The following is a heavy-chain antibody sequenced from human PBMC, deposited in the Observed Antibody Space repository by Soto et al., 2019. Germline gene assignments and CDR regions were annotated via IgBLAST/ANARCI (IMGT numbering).Heavy chain of an antibody. CDR2: ISAYNGNT. CDR1: GYTFTSYG. D-gene: IGHD3-3*01. CDR3: ARDKDFCSGPPNQAHFDP. J-gene: IGHJ5*02. Sequence: ASVKVSCKASGYTFTSYGISWVRQAPGQGLEWMGWISAYNGNTNYAQKLQGRVTMTTDTSTSTAYMELRSLRSDDTAVYYCARDKDFCSGPPNQAHFDPWGQGTLVTVSS. V-gene: IGHV1-18*01.